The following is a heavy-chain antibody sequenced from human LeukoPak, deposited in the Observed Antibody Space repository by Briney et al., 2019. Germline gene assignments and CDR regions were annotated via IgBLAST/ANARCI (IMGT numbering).Heavy chain of an antibody. CDR1: GGSISSSSYY. D-gene: IGHD2-15*01. V-gene: IGHV4-39*01. J-gene: IGHJ5*02. Sequence: SETLSLTCTVSGGSISSSSYYWGWIRQPPGKGPEWIGSIYYSGSTYYNPSLKSRVTISVDTSKNQFSLKLSSVTAADTAVYYCARLVVAATNWFDPWGQGTLVTVSS. CDR2: IYYSGST. CDR3: ARLVVAATNWFDP.